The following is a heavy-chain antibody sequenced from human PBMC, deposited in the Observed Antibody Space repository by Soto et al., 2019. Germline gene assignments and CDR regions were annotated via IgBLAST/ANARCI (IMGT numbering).Heavy chain of an antibody. Sequence: QVQLVESGGGVVQPGRSLRLSCAASGFTFSSYGMHWVRQAPGKGLEWVAVISYDGSNKYYADSVKGRFTISRDNSKNTLYLQMNSLRAEDTAVYYCAKADYGDYRTKGSVIFYYWGQGTLVTVSS. CDR3: AKADYGDYRTKGSVIFYY. D-gene: IGHD4-17*01. V-gene: IGHV3-30*18. CDR2: ISYDGSNK. J-gene: IGHJ4*02. CDR1: GFTFSSYG.